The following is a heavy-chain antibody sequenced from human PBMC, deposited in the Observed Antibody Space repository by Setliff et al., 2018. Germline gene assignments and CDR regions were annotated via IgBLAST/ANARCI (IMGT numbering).Heavy chain of an antibody. CDR3: ARALLWFGEGMDV. J-gene: IGHJ6*03. CDR1: GGSISSSNW. Sequence: PSETLSLTCAVSGGSISSSNWWSWVRQPPGKGLEGIGSIYYSGSTYYNPSLKSRVTISVDTSKNQSSLKLSSVTAADTAVYYCARALLWFGEGMDVWGKGTTVTVSS. CDR2: IYYSGST. D-gene: IGHD3-10*01. V-gene: IGHV4-39*01.